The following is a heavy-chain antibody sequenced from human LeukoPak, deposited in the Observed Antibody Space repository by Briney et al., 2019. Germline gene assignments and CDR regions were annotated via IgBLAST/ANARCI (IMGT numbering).Heavy chain of an antibody. V-gene: IGHV4-59*08. CDR2: IYYSGST. D-gene: IGHD2-21*02. Sequence: SETLSLTCTVSGGSISSYYWSWIRQPPGKGLEWIGYIYYSGSTNYNPSLKSRVTISVDTSKNQFSLKLSSVTAADTAVYYCARRRVTDYGMDVWGQGTTVTVSS. CDR3: ARRRVTDYGMDV. CDR1: GGSISSYY. J-gene: IGHJ6*02.